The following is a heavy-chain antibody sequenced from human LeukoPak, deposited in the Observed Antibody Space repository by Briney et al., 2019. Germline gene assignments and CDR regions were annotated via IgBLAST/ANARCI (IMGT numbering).Heavy chain of an antibody. Sequence: GESLKISCEDSGYTFSNYWIGWVRQMPGKGLEWMGIIFPGDSDTTYSPSFQGHVSISVDKSLNTVYLQWSSLKASDTAMYYCARHEGFRYGAQVDYWGQGTLVTVSS. D-gene: IGHD4/OR15-4a*01. CDR2: IFPGDSDT. CDR3: ARHEGFRYGAQVDY. J-gene: IGHJ4*02. CDR1: GYTFSNYW. V-gene: IGHV5-51*01.